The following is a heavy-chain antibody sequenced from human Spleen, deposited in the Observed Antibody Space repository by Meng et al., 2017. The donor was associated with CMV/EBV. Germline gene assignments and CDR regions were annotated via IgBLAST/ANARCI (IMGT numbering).Heavy chain of an antibody. CDR2: IIPIFGTA. D-gene: IGHD3-3*01. Sequence: SVKVSCKASGGTFSSYAISWVRQAPGQGLEWMGGIIPIFGTANYAQKFQGRVTITTDESTSTAYMELRSLRSDYTAVYYCARCDFWSGCDYWGQGTLVTVSS. J-gene: IGHJ4*02. CDR1: GGTFSSYA. CDR3: ARCDFWSGCDY. V-gene: IGHV1-69*05.